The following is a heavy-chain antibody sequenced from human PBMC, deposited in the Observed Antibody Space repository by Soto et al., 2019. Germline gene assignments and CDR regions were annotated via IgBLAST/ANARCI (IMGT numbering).Heavy chain of an antibody. CDR3: AKGPYFAVALPNGS. J-gene: IGHJ5*02. CDR1: GFTFNNFG. CDR2: ISYDGSNK. Sequence: QVQLVASGGGVVQPGRSLRLSCAASGFTFNNFGMHWVRQAPGTGLEWVAVISYDGSNKYYVDSVTGRFTISRDNSKNTLYLQMNSRSAEDTAVYYCAKGPYFAVALPNGSWGQGTLVTVSA. D-gene: IGHD6-19*01. V-gene: IGHV3-30*18.